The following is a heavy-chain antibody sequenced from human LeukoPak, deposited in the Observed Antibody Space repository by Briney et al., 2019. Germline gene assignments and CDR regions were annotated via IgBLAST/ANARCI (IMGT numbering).Heavy chain of an antibody. CDR1: GGSISSYY. Sequence: SETLSLTCTVSGGSISSYYWSWIRQPPGKGLEWIGYVYRSGSTYFSPSLKSRLTISIDMSKNQLSLKLNSVTAADTAVYYCVRGDVVVAPAADAFDIWGQGTMVTVSS. CDR3: VRGDVVVAPAADAFDI. CDR2: VYRSGST. V-gene: IGHV4-59*06. D-gene: IGHD2-2*01. J-gene: IGHJ3*02.